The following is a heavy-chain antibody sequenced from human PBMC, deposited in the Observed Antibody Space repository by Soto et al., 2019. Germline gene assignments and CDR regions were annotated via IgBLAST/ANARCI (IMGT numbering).Heavy chain of an antibody. CDR1: GFIFSSYA. CDR3: ARGGGSYWIDY. CDR2: ISSSSSPI. D-gene: IGHD1-26*01. Sequence: PGGSLRLSCAASGFIFSSYAMIWVRQVPGKGLEWISFISSSSSPIFYADSLKGRFTISRDNAKNSLFLQMNSLRDDDTAVYYCARGGGSYWIDYWGQGTLVTVSS. V-gene: IGHV3-48*02. J-gene: IGHJ4*02.